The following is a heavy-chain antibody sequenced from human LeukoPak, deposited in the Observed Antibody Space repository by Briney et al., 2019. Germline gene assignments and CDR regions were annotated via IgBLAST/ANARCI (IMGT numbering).Heavy chain of an antibody. CDR1: GGSISSYY. CDR3: AREYSSSSFDY. Sequence: SETLSLTCTVSGGSISSYYWSWIRQPPGKGLEWIGYIYYSGSTNYNPSLKSRVTISVDTSKNQFSLKLSSVTAADTAVYYCAREYSSSSFDYWGQGTLVTVSS. J-gene: IGHJ4*02. V-gene: IGHV4-59*12. CDR2: IYYSGST. D-gene: IGHD6-6*01.